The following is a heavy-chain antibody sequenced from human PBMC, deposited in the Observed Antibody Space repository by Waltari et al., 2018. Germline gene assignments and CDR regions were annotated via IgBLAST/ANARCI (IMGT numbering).Heavy chain of an antibody. J-gene: IGHJ4*02. CDR3: ARVGLYYYGSGSYPHFDY. CDR1: GYTFTSYD. V-gene: IGHV1-8*03. Sequence: QVQLVQSGAEVKKPGASVKVSCKASGYTFTSYDINWVRQATGHGLEWMGWMNPNSGNTGYAQKFQGRVTITRNTSISTAYMELSSLRSEDTAVYYCARVGLYYYGSGSYPHFDYWGQGTLVTVSS. D-gene: IGHD3-10*01. CDR2: MNPNSGNT.